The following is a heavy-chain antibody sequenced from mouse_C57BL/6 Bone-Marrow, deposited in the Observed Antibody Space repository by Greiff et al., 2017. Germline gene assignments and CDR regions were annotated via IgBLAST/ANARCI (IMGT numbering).Heavy chain of an antibody. J-gene: IGHJ4*01. CDR1: GFTFSSYG. Sequence: EVHLVQSGGDLVKPGGSLKLSCAASGFTFSSYGMSWVRQTPDKRLEWVASISSGGSYTYYPDSVKGRVTITRDNAKNTLYLQMRSLKSEDTAMYDCSRKPSCRNAMDYWGQGTSVTVSA. CDR2: ISSGGSYT. D-gene: IGHD3-1*01. V-gene: IGHV5-6*01. CDR3: SRKPSCRNAMDY.